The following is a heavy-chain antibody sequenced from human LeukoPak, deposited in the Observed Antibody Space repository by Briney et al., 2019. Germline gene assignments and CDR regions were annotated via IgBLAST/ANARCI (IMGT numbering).Heavy chain of an antibody. J-gene: IGHJ4*02. D-gene: IGHD6-19*01. CDR1: GYTFTSYY. CDR2: INPSGGST. V-gene: IGHV1-46*01. CDR3: ALIAVADLYFDY. Sequence: ASVKVSCKASGYTFTSYYMHWVRQAPGQGLEWMGIINPSGGSTSYAQKFQGRVTMTRDMSTSTVYMELSSLRSEDTAVYYCALIAVADLYFDYWGQGTLVTVSS.